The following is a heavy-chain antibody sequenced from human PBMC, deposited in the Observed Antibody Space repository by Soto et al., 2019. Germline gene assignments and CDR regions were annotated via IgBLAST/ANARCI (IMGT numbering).Heavy chain of an antibody. Sequence: QVQLVQSGAEVKKPGSSVKVSCKASGGTFSSYAISWVRQAPGQGLEWMGGIIPIFGTANYAQNFQGRVTITADESTSTAYMELSSLRSEDTAVYYCARDPQLHYYDSSGYFPYWGQGTLVTVSS. D-gene: IGHD3-22*01. V-gene: IGHV1-69*01. CDR1: GGTFSSYA. CDR3: ARDPQLHYYDSSGYFPY. CDR2: IIPIFGTA. J-gene: IGHJ4*02.